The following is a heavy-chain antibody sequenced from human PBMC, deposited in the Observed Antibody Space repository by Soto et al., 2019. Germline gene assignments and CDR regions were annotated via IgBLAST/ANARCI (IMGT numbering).Heavy chain of an antibody. CDR1: GFSLSTSGVG. V-gene: IGHV2-5*02. J-gene: IGHJ5*02. CDR3: ALRHRQQLDNWFDP. CDR2: IYWDDDK. Sequence: QITLKESGPTLVKPTQTLTLTCTFSGFSLSTSGVGVGWIRQPPGKALEWLAVIYWDDDKRYSPSLKSRLTITKDTSKNLVVLTMTNMDPVDTATHYCALRHRQQLDNWFDPWGQGTLVTVSS. D-gene: IGHD6-13*01.